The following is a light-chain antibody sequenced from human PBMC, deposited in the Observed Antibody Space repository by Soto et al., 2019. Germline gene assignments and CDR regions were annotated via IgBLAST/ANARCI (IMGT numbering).Light chain of an antibody. V-gene: IGKV1-6*01. CDR2: GAA. J-gene: IGKJ1*01. Sequence: IQLTQSPSFLSASVGDRVTITWRASQGIRNDLGWYQQKPGRAPKLLIYGAATLQNGVPSRFSGSGYGTEFTLTISRLQPEDSATYYCLQDYSFPWTFGQGTKVDIK. CDR3: LQDYSFPWT. CDR1: QGIRND.